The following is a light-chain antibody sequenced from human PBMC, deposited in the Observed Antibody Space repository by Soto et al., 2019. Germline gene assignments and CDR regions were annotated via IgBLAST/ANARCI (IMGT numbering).Light chain of an antibody. CDR3: QQYGSSPLT. V-gene: IGKV3-20*01. CDR2: GAS. J-gene: IGKJ4*01. CDR1: QSVSSSY. Sequence: EIVLTQSPGTLSLSPGERATLSCRASQSVSSSYLAWYQQKPGQAPRLLIYGASSRATGIPDRFSGSGSGTDVTLTISRLEPEDFAVYYCQQYGSSPLTFGGGTKGEI.